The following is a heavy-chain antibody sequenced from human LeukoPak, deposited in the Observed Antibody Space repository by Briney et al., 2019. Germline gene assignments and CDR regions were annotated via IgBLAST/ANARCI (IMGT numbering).Heavy chain of an antibody. Sequence: PGGSLRLSCAASGFTFSSYWMSWVRQAPGKGLEWVANIKQDGSEKYYVDSVKGRFTISRDNAKNSLYLQMNSLRAEDTAVYYCARSLFGGSGYFDYWGQGTLVTVSS. D-gene: IGHD3-16*01. J-gene: IGHJ4*02. CDR1: GFTFSSYW. V-gene: IGHV3-7*01. CDR2: IKQDGSEK. CDR3: ARSLFGGSGYFDY.